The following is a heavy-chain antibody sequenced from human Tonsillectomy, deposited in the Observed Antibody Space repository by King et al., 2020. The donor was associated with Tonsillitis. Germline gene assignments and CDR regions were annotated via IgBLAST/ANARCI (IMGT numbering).Heavy chain of an antibody. Sequence: TLKESGPVLVKPTETLTLTCTVSGFSLSNARMGVSWIRQPPGKALEWLAHLFSNDEKSYSTSLKSRLTITKDTSKSQVVLTMTNMDPVDTATSYCARTGDSSGARRDALAIWGQGTMVTVSS. D-gene: IGHD6-25*01. V-gene: IGHV2-26*01. CDR2: LFSNDEK. J-gene: IGHJ3*02. CDR1: GFSLSNARMG. CDR3: ARTGDSSGARRDALAI.